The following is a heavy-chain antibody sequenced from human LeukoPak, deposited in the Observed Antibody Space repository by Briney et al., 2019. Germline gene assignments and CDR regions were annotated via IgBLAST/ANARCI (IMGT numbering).Heavy chain of an antibody. CDR2: ISYDGSNK. J-gene: IGHJ4*02. CDR1: GFTFSSYA. D-gene: IGHD3-9*01. V-gene: IGHV3-30-3*01. Sequence: PGRSLRLSCAASGFTFSSYAMHWVRQAPGKGLEWVAVISYDGSNKYYADSVKGRFTISRDNSKNTLYLQMNSLRAEDTAVYYCAKDGNILTDYSFDSWGQGTLVTVSS. CDR3: AKDGNILTDYSFDS.